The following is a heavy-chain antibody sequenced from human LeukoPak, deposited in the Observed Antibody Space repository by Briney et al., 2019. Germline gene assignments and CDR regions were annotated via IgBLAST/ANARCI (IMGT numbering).Heavy chain of an antibody. CDR1: GFALSTYS. CDR3: ARDQFYAFDI. Sequence: PGGSRRLSCVASGFALSTYSMTWVRQAPGKGLEWVSYISGSSSVIHYADSVKGRFTISRDNGKNSLYLQMNSLRDEDTAVCYCARDQFYAFDIWGQGTMVTVSS. CDR2: ISGSSSVI. V-gene: IGHV3-48*02. J-gene: IGHJ3*02.